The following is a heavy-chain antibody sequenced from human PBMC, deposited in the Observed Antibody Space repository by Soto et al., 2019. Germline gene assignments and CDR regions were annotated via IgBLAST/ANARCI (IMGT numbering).Heavy chain of an antibody. CDR3: ARGLTLGEDYDFWSVPFDI. D-gene: IGHD3-3*01. V-gene: IGHV3-33*01. CDR1: GFTFSSYG. CDR2: IWYDGSNK. Sequence: QVQLVESGGGVVQPGRSLRLSCAASGFTFSSYGMHWVRQAPGKGLEWVAVIWYDGSNKYYADSVKGRFTISRDNSKNTRYVQMNSLRAEYTAVYYCARGLTLGEDYDFWSVPFDIWGQGTMVTVSS. J-gene: IGHJ3*02.